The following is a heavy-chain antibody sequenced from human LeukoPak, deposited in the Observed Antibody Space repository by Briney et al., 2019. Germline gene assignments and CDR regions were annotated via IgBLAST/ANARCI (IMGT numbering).Heavy chain of an antibody. V-gene: IGHV1-69*02. Sequence: SVKVSCKASGGTFSSYTISWVRQATGQGLEWRGRIIPILGIANYAQKFQGRVTITADKSTSTAYMELSSLRSGDSAVCFCAYCCSVIFYSVYWGRRKLVTVSS. CDR1: GGTFSSYT. J-gene: IGHJ4*02. D-gene: IGHD3-3*02. CDR2: IIPILGIA. CDR3: AYCCSVIFYSVY.